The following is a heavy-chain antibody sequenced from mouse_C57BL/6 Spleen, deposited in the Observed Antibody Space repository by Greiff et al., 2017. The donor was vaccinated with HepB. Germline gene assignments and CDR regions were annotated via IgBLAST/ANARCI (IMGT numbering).Heavy chain of an antibody. V-gene: IGHV14-3*01. CDR3: ARVIYYGNYVYYAMDY. CDR1: GFNIKNTY. CDR2: IDPANGNT. Sequence: VQLKQSVAELVRPGASVKLSCTASGFNIKNTYMHWVKQRPEQGLEWIGRIDPANGNTKYAPKFQGKATITADTSSNTAYLQLSSLTSEDTAIYYCARVIYYGNYVYYAMDYWGQGTSVTVSS. J-gene: IGHJ4*01. D-gene: IGHD2-1*01.